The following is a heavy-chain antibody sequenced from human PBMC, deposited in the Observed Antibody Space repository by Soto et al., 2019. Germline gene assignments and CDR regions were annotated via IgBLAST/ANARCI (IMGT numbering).Heavy chain of an antibody. CDR1: GFSLSTSGVG. D-gene: IGHD5-12*01. V-gene: IGHV2-5*01. Sequence: GSGPTLVNPTQTLTLTCTFSGFSLSTSGVGVGWIRQPPGKALEWLALIYWNDDKRYSPSLKSRLTITKDTSKNQVVLTMTNMDPVDTATYYCAHRPPYSGYDLAPFDPWGQGTLVTVSS. CDR2: IYWNDDK. CDR3: AHRPPYSGYDLAPFDP. J-gene: IGHJ5*02.